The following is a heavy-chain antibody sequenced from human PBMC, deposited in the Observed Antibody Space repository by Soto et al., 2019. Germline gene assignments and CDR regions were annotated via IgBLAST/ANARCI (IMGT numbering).Heavy chain of an antibody. V-gene: IGHV4-34*01. CDR1: GGSFSGYQ. J-gene: IGHJ6*03. CDR3: ERCLILWFGEFSRRGGYYYYMDG. D-gene: IGHD3-10*01. Sequence: QVQLQQWGAGLLKPSETLSLTCAVYGGSFSGYQWTWIRQTPGKRLEWIGEINDSGNINYNPSLKSRVTILVDTPTRQSSLKLSCVTAADTAVYYCERCLILWFGEFSRRGGYYYYMDGWGKGTTVTVSS. CDR2: INDSGNI.